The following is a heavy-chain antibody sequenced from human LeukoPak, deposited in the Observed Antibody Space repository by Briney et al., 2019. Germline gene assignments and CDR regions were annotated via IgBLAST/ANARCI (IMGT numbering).Heavy chain of an antibody. CDR3: AKTRANYDILTGYYPHYYMDV. V-gene: IGHV3-23*01. D-gene: IGHD3-9*01. CDR1: GFTFSSYG. Sequence: GGSLRLSCAASGFTFSSYGMSWVRQAPGKGLEWVSAISGSGGSTYYADSVKGRFTISRDNSKNTLYLQMNSLRAEDTAVYYCAKTRANYDILTGYYPHYYMDVWGKGTTVTISS. CDR2: ISGSGGST. J-gene: IGHJ6*03.